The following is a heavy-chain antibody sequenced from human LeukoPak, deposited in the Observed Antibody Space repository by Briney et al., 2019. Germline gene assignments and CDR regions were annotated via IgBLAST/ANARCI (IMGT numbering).Heavy chain of an antibody. V-gene: IGHV3-48*02. Sequence: GGSLRLSCSASGLTFSSYSTNSVRQAPGKGLEYISYISSRNSTIYYAGSVKGQFTITRGNAKNSLYLQMNSLRDEDTAVYYCARELGYYFDYWGQGTLVTVSS. CDR1: GLTFSSYS. CDR2: ISSRNSTI. J-gene: IGHJ4*02. CDR3: ARELGYYFDY.